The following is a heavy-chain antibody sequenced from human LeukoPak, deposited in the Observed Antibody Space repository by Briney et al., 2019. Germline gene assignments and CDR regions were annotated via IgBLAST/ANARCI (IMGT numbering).Heavy chain of an antibody. CDR2: ITGSGGST. Sequence: PGGSLRLSCAASGFPFSSYAMSWVRQAPGKGLEWVSAITGSGGSTYYADSVKGRFTISRENSKNSLFLQMNRLRAEDTAVYYCTAYDFWSSFDYWGQGTLVTVSS. J-gene: IGHJ4*02. CDR3: TAYDFWSSFDY. CDR1: GFPFSSYA. V-gene: IGHV3-23*01. D-gene: IGHD3-3*01.